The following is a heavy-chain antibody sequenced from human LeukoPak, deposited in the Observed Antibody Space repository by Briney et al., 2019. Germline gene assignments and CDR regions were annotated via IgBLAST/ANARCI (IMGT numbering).Heavy chain of an antibody. V-gene: IGHV3-72*01. D-gene: IGHD2-2*01. CDR1: GFTFSDHY. Sequence: GGSLRLSCAASGFTFSDHYMDWVRQAPGKGLEWVGRTRNKANSYTTEYAASVKGRFTISRDDSKNSLYLQMNSLKTEDTAVYYCASSIHRNWYFDLWGRGTLVTVSS. CDR3: ASSIHRNWYFDL. CDR2: TRNKANSYTT. J-gene: IGHJ2*01.